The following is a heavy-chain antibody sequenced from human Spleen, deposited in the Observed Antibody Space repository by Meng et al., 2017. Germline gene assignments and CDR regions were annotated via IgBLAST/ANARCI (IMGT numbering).Heavy chain of an antibody. CDR2: IYYSGRT. CDR1: GGSISSVSYY. Sequence: SETLSLTCTVSGGSISSVSYYWGWIRQPPGKGLEWIGSIYYSGRTYYNPSLKSRVTISVDTSKNQFSLQLNSVTAADTAVYYCARELQLVRYYFDYWGQGTLVTSPQ. V-gene: IGHV4-39*07. J-gene: IGHJ4*02. CDR3: ARELQLVRYYFDY. D-gene: IGHD6-13*01.